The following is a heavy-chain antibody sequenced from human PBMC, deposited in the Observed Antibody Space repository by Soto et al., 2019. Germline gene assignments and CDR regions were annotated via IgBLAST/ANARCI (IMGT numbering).Heavy chain of an antibody. D-gene: IGHD3-10*01. V-gene: IGHV1-69*13. Sequence: SVKVSCKASGGTFSSYAISWVRQAPGQGLEWMGGIIPIFGTANYAQKFQGRVTITADESTSTAYMELSSLRSEDTAVYYCASVFTVYGTGSYPIWLEPWGEGTLVTVTS. CDR2: IIPIFGTA. CDR1: GGTFSSYA. J-gene: IGHJ5*02. CDR3: ASVFTVYGTGSYPIWLEP.